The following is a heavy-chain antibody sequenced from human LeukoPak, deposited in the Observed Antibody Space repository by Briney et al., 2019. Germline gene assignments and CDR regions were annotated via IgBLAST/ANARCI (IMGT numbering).Heavy chain of an antibody. D-gene: IGHD2-2*01. CDR1: GFTFSSYA. CDR2: VSPSGGRT. J-gene: IGHJ4*02. CDR3: AKVRGVYCSSPACYYYDA. V-gene: IGHV3-23*01. Sequence: GESLRLSCGASGFTFSSYAMSWVRQTPGRGLEWVAGVSPSGGRTIYADSAEGRFTISRDNSNDTVYLQLSSLRAEDSALYYCAKVRGVYCSSPACYYYDAWGQGTPVTVSS.